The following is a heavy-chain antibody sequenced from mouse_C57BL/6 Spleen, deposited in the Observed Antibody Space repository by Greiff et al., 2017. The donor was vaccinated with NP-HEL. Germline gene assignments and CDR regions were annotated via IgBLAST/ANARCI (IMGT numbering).Heavy chain of an antibody. Sequence: EVKVVESGPELVKPGASVKISCKASGYSFTGYYMNWVKQSPEKSLEWIGEINPSTGGTTYNQKFKAKATLTVDKSSSTAYMQLKSLTSEDSAVYYCARNWVDYWGQGTTLTVSS. CDR2: INPSTGGT. J-gene: IGHJ2*01. D-gene: IGHD4-1*01. V-gene: IGHV1-42*01. CDR1: GYSFTGYY. CDR3: ARNWVDY.